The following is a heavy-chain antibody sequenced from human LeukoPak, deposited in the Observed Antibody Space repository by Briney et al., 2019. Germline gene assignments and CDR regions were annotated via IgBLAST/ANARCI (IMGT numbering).Heavy chain of an antibody. Sequence: PSETLSLTCTVSGGSVRNYQWSWIRQPPGKGLEWIGYIYFSGSTHYNPSPKSRVTISIDTSKNQCSLKVTSVTAADTAVYCCARDLGQQMGDWGQGSLVTVSS. D-gene: IGHD6-13*01. CDR3: ARDLGQQMGD. J-gene: IGHJ4*02. CDR1: GGSVRNYQ. CDR2: IYFSGST. V-gene: IGHV4-59*02.